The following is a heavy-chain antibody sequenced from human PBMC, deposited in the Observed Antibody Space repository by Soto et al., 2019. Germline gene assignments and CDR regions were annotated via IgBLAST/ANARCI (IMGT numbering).Heavy chain of an antibody. J-gene: IGHJ4*02. V-gene: IGHV3-7*05. CDR3: ARVLSAFDYFDY. D-gene: IGHD3-3*02. CDR1: GLTFSRNW. Sequence: EVQLVESGGGLVQPGGSLRLACVASGLTFSRNWMTWVRQAPGKGLEWVATIKYDGSEKSYVDSVKGRFIISRDNAKNSLSLQMNSLRAGDTAVYYCARVLSAFDYFDYWGQGTLVTVSS. CDR2: IKYDGSEK.